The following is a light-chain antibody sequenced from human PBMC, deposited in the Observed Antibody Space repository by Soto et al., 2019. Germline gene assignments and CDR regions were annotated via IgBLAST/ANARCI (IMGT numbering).Light chain of an antibody. CDR2: DAS. V-gene: IGKV3-11*01. CDR1: QSVNIY. Sequence: EIVLTQSPATVSPSPGERVTLSCRASQSVNIYLAWYQQKPGQAPRLLIYDASNRATGVPARFSGSGSGTDFTLTISSLESEDFAVYYCQQRANWPLTFGGGTKVEIK. CDR3: QQRANWPLT. J-gene: IGKJ4*01.